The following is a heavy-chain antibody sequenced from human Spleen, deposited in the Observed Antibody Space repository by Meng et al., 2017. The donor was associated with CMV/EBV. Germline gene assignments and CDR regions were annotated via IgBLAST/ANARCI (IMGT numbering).Heavy chain of an antibody. Sequence: GSLRLSCTVSDYSISNGYYWGWIRQPPGKGLEWIGNIYHSGNTYYNPSLKSRVTISVAASKNQFSLKLSSVTAADTAVYYCARTPSQYLGSGSLYWGQGTLVTVSS. CDR3: ARTPSQYLGSGSLY. CDR1: DYSISNGYY. J-gene: IGHJ4*02. CDR2: IYHSGNT. D-gene: IGHD3-10*01. V-gene: IGHV4-38-2*02.